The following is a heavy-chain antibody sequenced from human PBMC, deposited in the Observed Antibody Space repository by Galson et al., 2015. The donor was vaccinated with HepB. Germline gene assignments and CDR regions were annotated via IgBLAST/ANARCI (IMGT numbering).Heavy chain of an antibody. D-gene: IGHD2-2*01. Sequence: SLRLSCAASGFTFSTYAMSWVRQAPGKGLEWVSVISGRGSNTYYADSVKDRFTISRDDSKNTLSLQMNSLRAEDTAVYYCAKWYLLVPGNDAFHVWGQGTMVTVSS. CDR1: GFTFSTYA. J-gene: IGHJ3*01. V-gene: IGHV3-23*01. CDR2: ISGRGSNT. CDR3: AKWYLLVPGNDAFHV.